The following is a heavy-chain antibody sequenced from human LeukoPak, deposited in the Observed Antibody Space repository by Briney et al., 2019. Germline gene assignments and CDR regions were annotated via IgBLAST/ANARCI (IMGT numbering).Heavy chain of an antibody. V-gene: IGHV3-21*01. D-gene: IGHD3-10*01. CDR3: ARDHRAMVRGALWFDP. CDR2: ISSSSYI. CDR1: GFTFSSYS. J-gene: IGHJ5*02. Sequence: GGSLRLSCAASGFTFSSYSMNWVRQAPGKGLEWVSSISSSSYIYYADSVKGRFTISRDNAKNSLYLQMNSLRAEDTAVYYCARDHRAMVRGALWFDPWGQGTLVTVSS.